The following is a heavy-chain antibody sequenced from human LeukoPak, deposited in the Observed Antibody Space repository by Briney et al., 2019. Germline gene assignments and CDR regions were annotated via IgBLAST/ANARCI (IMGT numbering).Heavy chain of an antibody. J-gene: IGHJ4*02. Sequence: SETLSLTCTVSGGSISSHYWSWIRQPPGKGLEWIGYISYSGSTNYNSSLKSRVTISADTSKNQVSLKLSSVTAADTAVYYCARDRWLGYWGQGTLVTVSS. CDR2: ISYSGST. CDR3: ARDRWLGY. CDR1: GGSISSHY. V-gene: IGHV4-59*11. D-gene: IGHD5-12*01.